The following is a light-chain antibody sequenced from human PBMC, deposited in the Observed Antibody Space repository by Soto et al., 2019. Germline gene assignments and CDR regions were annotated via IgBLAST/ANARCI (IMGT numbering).Light chain of an antibody. J-gene: IGLJ2*01. CDR2: DEN. CDR1: TSNIGNNY. V-gene: IGLV1-51*01. CDR3: AVLDSSLSAVI. Sequence: QSVLTQPPSVSAAPGQRVTISCSGSTSNIGNNYVSWYQQLPGTAPTLLFDDENKRPPVIPARFAGSKSGTSATLAISRLQAGDEADYYRAVLDSSLSAVIFGGGTKLTVL.